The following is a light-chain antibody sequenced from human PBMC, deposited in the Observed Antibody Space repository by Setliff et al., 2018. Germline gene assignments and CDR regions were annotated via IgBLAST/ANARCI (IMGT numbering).Light chain of an antibody. V-gene: IGLV2-8*01. CDR3: CSFAGTYYV. CDR2: EVN. J-gene: IGLJ1*01. CDR1: SSDIGGYNY. Sequence: LTQPPSASGSPGQSVTISCTGTSSDIGGYNYVSWYQQHPGKAPKLMIYEVNKRPSGVPDRFSGSKSGNTASLTVSGLQAEDEADYYCCSFAGTYYVFGSGTKV.